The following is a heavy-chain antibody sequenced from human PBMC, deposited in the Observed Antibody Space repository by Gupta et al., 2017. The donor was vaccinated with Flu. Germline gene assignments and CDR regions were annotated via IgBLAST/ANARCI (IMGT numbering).Heavy chain of an antibody. D-gene: IGHD6-13*01. V-gene: IGHV3-53*02. Sequence: EVQLVETGGRLVQPGGSLRLSCVAPGFTVSSNYMSWVRQATGKGLEWVSVIYSGGSTYYADSVKGRFTISRDNSKNTLYLQMNSLRAEDTAVYYCARDPVLRAAAGPRPYYYYYGMDVWGQGTTVTVS. CDR1: GFTVSSNY. J-gene: IGHJ6*02. CDR2: IYSGGST. CDR3: ARDPVLRAAAGPRPYYYYYGMDV.